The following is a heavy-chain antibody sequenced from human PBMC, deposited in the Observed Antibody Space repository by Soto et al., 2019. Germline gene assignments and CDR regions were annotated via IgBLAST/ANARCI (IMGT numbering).Heavy chain of an antibody. D-gene: IGHD3-10*01. J-gene: IGHJ6*02. CDR2: IFHSGST. CDR3: ARDRYYGSGTYYNFYSGMDV. V-gene: IGHV4-30-4*01. Sequence: PSETLSLTCTVSGGSINSGDYYWTRVRQPPGKGLEWIGNIFHSGSTYYTPSLQSRVTISLDTSKNHFSLKLSSVTPADTAVYYCARDRYYGSGTYYNFYSGMDVWAKGPRSPSP. CDR1: GGSINSGDYY.